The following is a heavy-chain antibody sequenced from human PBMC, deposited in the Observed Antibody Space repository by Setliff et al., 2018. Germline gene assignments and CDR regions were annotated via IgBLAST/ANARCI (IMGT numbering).Heavy chain of an antibody. CDR1: RGSIINNNYY. J-gene: IGHJ6*03. CDR2: IYYSGTT. Sequence: PSETLSLTCTVSRGSIINNNYYWGWIRQPPGKGLEWIGTIYYSGTTYYNPSVRSRVTISVDTSKNQFSLKLSSVTAADTAVYFCARRPYQHYDSSGYSVNYYMDVWGKGTTVTVSS. CDR3: ARRPYQHYDSSGYSVNYYMDV. V-gene: IGHV4-39*01. D-gene: IGHD3-22*01.